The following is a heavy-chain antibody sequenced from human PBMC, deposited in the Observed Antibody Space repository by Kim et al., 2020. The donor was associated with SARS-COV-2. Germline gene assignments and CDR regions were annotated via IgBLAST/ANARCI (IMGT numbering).Heavy chain of an antibody. D-gene: IGHD3-10*01. CDR3: ARGGWDYGSGSYYPNFDY. CDR2: IYYSGST. CDR1: GGSISSGGYY. J-gene: IGHJ4*02. V-gene: IGHV4-31*03. Sequence: SETLSLTCTVSGGSISSGGYYWSWIRQHPGKGLEWIGYIYYSGSTYYNPSLKSRVTISVDTSKNQFSLKLSSVTAADTAVYYCARGGWDYGSGSYYPNFDYWGQGTLVTVSS.